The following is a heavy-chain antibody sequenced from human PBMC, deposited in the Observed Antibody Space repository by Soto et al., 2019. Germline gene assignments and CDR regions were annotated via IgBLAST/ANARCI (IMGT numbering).Heavy chain of an antibody. CDR3: ARVGGSGSSYTPPYYYYMDV. CDR2: IYYSGST. CDR1: GGSISSGGYY. J-gene: IGHJ6*03. Sequence: QVQLQESGPGLVKHSQTLSLTCTVSGGSISSGGYYWSWIRQHPGKGLEWIGYIYYSGSTYYNPSLKSRVTISVDTSKNQFSLKLSSVTAADSAVYYCARVGGSGSSYTPPYYYYMDVWGKGTTVTVSS. D-gene: IGHD3-10*01. V-gene: IGHV4-31*03.